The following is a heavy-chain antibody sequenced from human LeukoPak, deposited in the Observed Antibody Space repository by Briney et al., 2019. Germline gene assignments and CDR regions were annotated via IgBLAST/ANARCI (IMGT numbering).Heavy chain of an antibody. J-gene: IGHJ4*02. CDR2: INKKGGT. D-gene: IGHD4-17*01. CDR3: AREHKSYGDYPYYFDS. Sequence: PSQTLSLTCTVSSDSLSSGDYYWRWIRQPAGKGLEFIGYINKKGGTFYNPPLKSRVSISIDTSTHQFSLKLTSVTAADTAVYFCAREHKSYGDYPYYFDSWGQGTLVTVSS. CDR1: SDSLSSGDYY. V-gene: IGHV4-30-4*01.